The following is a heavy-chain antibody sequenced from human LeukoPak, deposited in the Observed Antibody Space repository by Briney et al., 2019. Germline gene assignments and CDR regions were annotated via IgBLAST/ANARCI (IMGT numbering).Heavy chain of an antibody. Sequence: PSETLSLTCAVYGGSFSGYYWSWIRQPPGKGLEWIGEINHSGSTNYNPSLKSRVTISVDTSKNQFSLKLSSVTAADTAVYYCARGDKDVVVVAATLDYWGQGTLVTVSS. D-gene: IGHD2-15*01. CDR1: GGSFSGYY. CDR3: ARGDKDVVVVAATLDY. CDR2: INHSGST. V-gene: IGHV4-34*01. J-gene: IGHJ4*02.